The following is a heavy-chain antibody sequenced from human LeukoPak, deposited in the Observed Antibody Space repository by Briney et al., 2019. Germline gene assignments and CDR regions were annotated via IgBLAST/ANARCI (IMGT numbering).Heavy chain of an antibody. CDR2: IKTDGGEK. Sequence: GGSLRLSCAASGFTFSSYMMTWVRQAPGKGLEWVANIKTDGGEKSYVDSVRGRFTISRDNAKNSLYLQMNSLRAEDTAVYYCARDKVTYWGQGTLVTVSS. CDR3: ARDKVTY. J-gene: IGHJ4*02. V-gene: IGHV3-7*01. CDR1: GFTFSSYM.